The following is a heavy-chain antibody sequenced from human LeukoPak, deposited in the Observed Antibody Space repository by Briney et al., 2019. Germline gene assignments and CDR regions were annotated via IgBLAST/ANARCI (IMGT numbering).Heavy chain of an antibody. J-gene: IGHJ4*02. Sequence: GGSRRLSCAASGFTFSGYAMHWVRQAPGKGLEWVAVISYDGSNDYYADSVKGRFTISRDNSKNTLYLQMNSLRAEDTAVYYCATNGPGIAVAGYVDYWGQGTLVTVSS. CDR3: ATNGPGIAVAGYVDY. V-gene: IGHV3-30-3*01. D-gene: IGHD6-19*01. CDR1: GFTFSGYA. CDR2: ISYDGSND.